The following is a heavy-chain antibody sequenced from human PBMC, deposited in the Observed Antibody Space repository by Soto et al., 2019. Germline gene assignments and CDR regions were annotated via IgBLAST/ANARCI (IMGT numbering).Heavy chain of an antibody. CDR3: AADGLDYANRDYYYYYGMDV. V-gene: IGHV1-58*01. CDR2: IVVGSGNT. J-gene: IGHJ6*02. D-gene: IGHD4-17*01. Sequence: SVKVSCTASGFTFTSSAVQWVRQARGQRLEWIGWIVVGSGNTNYAQKFQERVTITRDMSTSTAYMELSSLRSEDTAVYYCAADGLDYANRDYYYYYGMDVWGQGTTVTVSS. CDR1: GFTFTSSA.